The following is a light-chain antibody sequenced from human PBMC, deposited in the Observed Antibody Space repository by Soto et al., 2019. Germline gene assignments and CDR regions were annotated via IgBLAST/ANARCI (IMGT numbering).Light chain of an antibody. CDR1: QSVSSSY. Sequence: EIVMTQSPATLSLSPGERATLSCRASQSVSSSYLSWYQQKPGQAPRLLIYGASTRATGIPARFSGSGSGTDVTLTISSLQPEDFAVYYCQQDYNLPPTFGQGTKLEIK. CDR3: QQDYNLPPT. CDR2: GAS. J-gene: IGKJ2*01. V-gene: IGKV3D-7*01.